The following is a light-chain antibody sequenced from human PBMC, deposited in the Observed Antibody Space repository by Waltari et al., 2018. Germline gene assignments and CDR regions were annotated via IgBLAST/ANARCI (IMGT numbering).Light chain of an antibody. V-gene: IGKV3D-15*01. J-gene: IGKJ2*01. CDR1: ESVGTA. Sequence: EIVMTQSPVTMSVSPGEGVTLSCTASESVGTAVAWYRHKPGQPPRLLIYYANARATGVPARISGSGAGTDFTLTISSLEPEDFAFYYCQQSRQWPRRTFGQWTKLEI. CDR2: YAN. CDR3: QQSRQWPRRT.